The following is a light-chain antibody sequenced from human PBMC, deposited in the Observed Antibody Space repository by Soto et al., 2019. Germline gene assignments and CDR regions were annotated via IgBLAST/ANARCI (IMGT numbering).Light chain of an antibody. CDR3: SSYTSSSTVV. CDR1: SSDVGGHNY. Sequence: QSALTQPASVSGSPGQSITISCTGTSSDVGGHNYVSWYQQHPGKAPKLTIYEVSNRPSGVSNRFSGSKSGNTASLTISGLQAEDEADYYCSSYTSSSTVVFGGGTKVTVL. V-gene: IGLV2-14*01. J-gene: IGLJ2*01. CDR2: EVS.